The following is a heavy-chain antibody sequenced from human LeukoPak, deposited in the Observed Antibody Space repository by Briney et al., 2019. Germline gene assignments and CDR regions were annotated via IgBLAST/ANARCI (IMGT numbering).Heavy chain of an antibody. CDR2: IYYSGST. CDR1: GGSFSSGSYY. D-gene: IGHD2-15*01. V-gene: IGHV4-61*01. J-gene: IGHJ5*02. CDR3: ARGHINCSGGSCYRHNWFDP. Sequence: SETLSLTCTVSGGSFSSGSYYWSWIRQPPGKGLEWIGYIYYSGSTNYNPSLKSRVTISVDTSKNQFSLKLSSVTAADTAVYYCARGHINCSGGSCYRHNWFDPWGRGTLVTVSS.